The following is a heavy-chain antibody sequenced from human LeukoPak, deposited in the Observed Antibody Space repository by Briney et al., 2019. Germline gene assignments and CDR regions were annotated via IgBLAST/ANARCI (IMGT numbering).Heavy chain of an antibody. J-gene: IGHJ4*02. Sequence: ASVKVSCKASGYTFTGYYMHWVRQAPGQGLEWMGWINPNSGGTNYAQKFQGRVTMTRDTSISTAYMELSRLRSDDTAVYYCARGKEHDNPDFDYWGQGTLVTVSS. V-gene: IGHV1-2*02. D-gene: IGHD1/OR15-1a*01. CDR1: GYTFTGYY. CDR2: INPNSGGT. CDR3: ARGKEHDNPDFDY.